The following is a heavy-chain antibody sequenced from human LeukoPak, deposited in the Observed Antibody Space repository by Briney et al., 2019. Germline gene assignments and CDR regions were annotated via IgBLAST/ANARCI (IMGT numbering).Heavy chain of an antibody. V-gene: IGHV1-69*13. CDR2: IIPIFGTA. D-gene: IGHD1-26*01. CDR3: ARGTWELRYFDY. CDR1: GGTFSSYA. J-gene: IGHJ4*02. Sequence: SVKVSCKASGGTFSSYAISWVRQAPGQGLEWMGGIIPIFGTANYAQKFQGRVTITADESTSTAYMELSSLRSEDTAVYYCARGTWELRYFDYWGQGTLVTVSS.